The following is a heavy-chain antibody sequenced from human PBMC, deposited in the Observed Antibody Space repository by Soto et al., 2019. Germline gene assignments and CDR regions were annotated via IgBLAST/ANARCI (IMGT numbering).Heavy chain of an antibody. CDR3: ARESEDLTSNFDY. CDR2: ISSTTNYI. V-gene: IGHV3-21*06. J-gene: IGHJ4*02. Sequence: GGSLRLSCAASGFTFTRYSMNWVRQAPGKGLEWVSSISSTTNYIYYGDSMKGRFAISRDNAKNSLYLEMNSLRAEDTAVYYCARESEDLTSNFDYWGQGTLVTVSS. CDR1: GFTFTRYS.